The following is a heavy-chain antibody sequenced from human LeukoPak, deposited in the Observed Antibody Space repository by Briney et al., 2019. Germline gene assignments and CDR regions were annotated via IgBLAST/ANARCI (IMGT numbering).Heavy chain of an antibody. CDR3: ARLFHPALSGNYPFDY. D-gene: IGHD1-26*01. V-gene: IGHV4-59*01. CDR2: IYYSGST. J-gene: IGHJ4*02. Sequence: PSETLSLTCTVSGGSINSYYWSWIRQPPGRGLEWIAYIYYSGSTSYNPSLKSRVTISVDTSKNQFSLKLNSVTAADTAMYYCARLFHPALSGNYPFDYWGQGTLVTVSS. CDR1: GGSINSYY.